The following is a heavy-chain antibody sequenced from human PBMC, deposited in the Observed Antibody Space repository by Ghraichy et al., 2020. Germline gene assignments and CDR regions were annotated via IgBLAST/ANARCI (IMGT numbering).Heavy chain of an antibody. CDR1: GFTFTSSA. Sequence: SVKVSCKASGFTFTSSAVQWVRQARGQRLEWIGWIVVGSGNTNYAQKFQERVTITRDMSTSTAYMELSSLRSEDTAVYYCAAGGVEWAYDAFDIWGQGTMVTVSS. J-gene: IGHJ3*02. D-gene: IGHD3-3*01. V-gene: IGHV1-58*01. CDR3: AAGGVEWAYDAFDI. CDR2: IVVGSGNT.